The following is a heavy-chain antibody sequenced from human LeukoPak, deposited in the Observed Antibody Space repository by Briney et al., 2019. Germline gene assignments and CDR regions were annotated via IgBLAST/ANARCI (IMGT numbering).Heavy chain of an antibody. Sequence: PGGSLRLSCAASGFTFSSYFMNWVRQASGKGLEWVGRIDTRDKGSATAYAASVRGRFAISRDDSESTAYLQMTGLKTEDTAVYFCTRDGGSWSHLDCWGQGALVTVSS. D-gene: IGHD2-15*01. V-gene: IGHV3-73*01. J-gene: IGHJ4*02. CDR3: TRDGGSWSHLDC. CDR1: GFTFSSYF. CDR2: IDTRDKGSAT.